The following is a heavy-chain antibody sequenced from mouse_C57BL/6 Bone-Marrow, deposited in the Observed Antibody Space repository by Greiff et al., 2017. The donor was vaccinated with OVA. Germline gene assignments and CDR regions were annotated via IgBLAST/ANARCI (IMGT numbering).Heavy chain of an antibody. V-gene: IGHV1-26*01. Sequence: VQLQQSGPELVKPGASVKISCKASGYTFTDYYMNWVKQSHGKSLEWIGDINPNNGGTSYNQKFKGKATLTVDKSSSTAYMELRSLTSEDSAVDYCARRRRPYAMDYWGQGTSVTVSS. CDR2: INPNNGGT. J-gene: IGHJ4*01. D-gene: IGHD2-12*01. CDR1: GYTFTDYY. CDR3: ARRRRPYAMDY.